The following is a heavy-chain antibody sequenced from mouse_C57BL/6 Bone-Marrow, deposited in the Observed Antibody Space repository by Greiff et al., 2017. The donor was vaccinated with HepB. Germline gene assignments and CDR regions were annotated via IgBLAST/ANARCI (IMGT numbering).Heavy chain of an antibody. CDR2: SRNKANDYTT. CDR3: ARAHYYGSSSYAMDY. V-gene: IGHV7-1*01. D-gene: IGHD1-1*01. Sequence: DVMLVESGGGLVQSGRSLRLSCATSGFTISDFYMEWVRQAPGKGLEWIAASRNKANDYTTEYSASVKGRFIVSRDTSQSILYLQMNALRAEDTAIYYCARAHYYGSSSYAMDYWGQGTSVTVSS. J-gene: IGHJ4*01. CDR1: GFTISDFY.